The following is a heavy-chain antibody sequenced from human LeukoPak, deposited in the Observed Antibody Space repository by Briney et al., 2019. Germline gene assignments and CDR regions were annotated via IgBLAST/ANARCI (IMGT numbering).Heavy chain of an antibody. CDR3: ARGYRNYYYGMDV. D-gene: IGHD3-16*02. J-gene: IGHJ6*02. CDR1: GYTFTSYG. Sequence: ASVKVSCKASGYTFTSYGIRWVRQAPGQGLEWMGWINPNSGGTNYAQRFQGRVTMTRDTSISTAYMELSRLRSDDTAVYYCARGYRNYYYGMDVWGQGTTVTVSS. V-gene: IGHV1-2*02. CDR2: INPNSGGT.